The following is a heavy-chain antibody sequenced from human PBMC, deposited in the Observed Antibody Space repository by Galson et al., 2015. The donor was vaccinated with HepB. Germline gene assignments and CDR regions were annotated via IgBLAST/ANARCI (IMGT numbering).Heavy chain of an antibody. Sequence: SLRLSCAASGLTFSGYWMSWVRQAPGKGLEWVANIKQDGSEKYYADSVKGRFTISRDNAKNSLYLQMNSLRAEDTAVYYCARGDCYGLDVWGQGTPVTVSS. J-gene: IGHJ6*02. CDR3: ARGDCYGLDV. CDR1: GLTFSGYW. CDR2: IKQDGSEK. V-gene: IGHV3-7*01.